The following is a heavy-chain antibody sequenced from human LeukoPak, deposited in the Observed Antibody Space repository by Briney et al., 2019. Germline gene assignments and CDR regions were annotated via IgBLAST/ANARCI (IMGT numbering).Heavy chain of an antibody. J-gene: IGHJ6*02. V-gene: IGHV4-4*07. CDR3: ARERNDYSGLYGMDV. D-gene: IGHD4-11*01. Sequence: SETLSLTCTVSGGSISSYYWSWIRQPAGKGLEWIGRIYTSGSTNYNPSLKSRVTMLVDTSKNRFSLELSSVTAADTAVYYCARERNDYSGLYGMDVWGQGTTVTVSS. CDR1: GGSISSYY. CDR2: IYTSGST.